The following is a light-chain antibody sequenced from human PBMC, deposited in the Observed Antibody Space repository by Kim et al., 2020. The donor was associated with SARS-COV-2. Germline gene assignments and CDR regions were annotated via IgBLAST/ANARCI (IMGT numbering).Light chain of an antibody. V-gene: IGLV2-14*03. J-gene: IGLJ3*02. CDR2: DVG. Sequence: QYALTQPASVSGSPGQSITISCTGTSSNVGGYNYVSWYQQHPGKAPKLMIYDVGTRPSGVSDRFSGSKSGNTASLTISGLQTEDEADYYCSSYTTTTTRVFGGGTQLTVL. CDR3: SSYTTTTTRV. CDR1: SSNVGGYNY.